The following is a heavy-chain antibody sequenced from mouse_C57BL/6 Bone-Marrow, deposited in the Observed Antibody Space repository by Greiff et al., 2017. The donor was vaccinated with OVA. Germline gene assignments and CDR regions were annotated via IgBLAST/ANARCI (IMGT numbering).Heavy chain of an antibody. CDR1: GFTFSDYG. V-gene: IGHV5-17*01. CDR3: ARDYLYFDV. CDR2: ISSGSSTI. Sequence: EVKLQESGGGLVKPGGSLKLSCAASGFTFSDYGMHWVRQAPEKGLEWVAYISSGSSTIYYADKVKGRFTISRDNAKNTLFLQMTSLRSEDTAMYYCARDYLYFDVWGTGTTVTVSS. J-gene: IGHJ1*03.